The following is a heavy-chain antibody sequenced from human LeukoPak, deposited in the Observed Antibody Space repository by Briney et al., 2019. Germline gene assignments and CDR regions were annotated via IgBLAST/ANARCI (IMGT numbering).Heavy chain of an antibody. V-gene: IGHV4-4*07. CDR1: GGSISSYY. J-gene: IGHJ3*02. CDR2: IYTSGST. Sequence: PSETLSLTCTVSGGSISSYYWSWIRQPAGKGLEWIGRIYTSGSTNYNPSLKSRVTMSVDTSKNQFSLKLSSVTAADTAVYYCARDVVGSGYRHDAFGIWGQGTMVTVSS. CDR3: ARDVVGSGYRHDAFGI. D-gene: IGHD3-22*01.